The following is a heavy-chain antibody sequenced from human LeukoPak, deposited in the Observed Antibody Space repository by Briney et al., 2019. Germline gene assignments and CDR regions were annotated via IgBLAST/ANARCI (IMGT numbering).Heavy chain of an antibody. V-gene: IGHV1-69*04. D-gene: IGHD3-10*01. Sequence: RRASVKVSCKAFGGTFSSYAISWVRQAPGQGLEWMGRIIPILGIANYAQKFQGRVTITADKSTSTAYMELSSLRSEDTAVYYCAYGSGSYYPAPFDYWGQGTLVTVSS. J-gene: IGHJ4*02. CDR1: GGTFSSYA. CDR2: IIPILGIA. CDR3: AYGSGSYYPAPFDY.